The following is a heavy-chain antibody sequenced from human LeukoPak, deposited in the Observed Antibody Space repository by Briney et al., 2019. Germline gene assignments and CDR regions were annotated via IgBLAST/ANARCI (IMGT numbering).Heavy chain of an antibody. CDR1: GGSFSGYY. J-gene: IGHJ4*02. D-gene: IGHD3-22*01. Sequence: PSETLSLTCSVYGGSFSGYYWSWIRQPPGKGLEWIGEISHSGSTNYNPSLKSRVTISVDTSKNQFSLKLSSVTAADTAVYYCARGVEGYYDSSGYPKYYFDYWGQGTLVTVSS. V-gene: IGHV4-34*01. CDR2: ISHSGST. CDR3: ARGVEGYYDSSGYPKYYFDY.